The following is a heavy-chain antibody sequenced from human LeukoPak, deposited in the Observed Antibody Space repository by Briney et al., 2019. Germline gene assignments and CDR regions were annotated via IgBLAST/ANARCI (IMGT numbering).Heavy chain of an antibody. J-gene: IGHJ4*02. CDR1: GYTLTELS. CDR3: ATDIYCSSTSCYKGY. D-gene: IGHD2-2*02. CDR2: FDTEDGET. Sequence: ASVKVSCKVSGYTLTELSMHWVRQAPGTGLEWMGGFDTEDGETIYAQKFQGRVTMAEDTSTDTAYMELSRLRSEGTAVYYCATDIYCSSTSCYKGYWGQGTLVTVSS. V-gene: IGHV1-24*01.